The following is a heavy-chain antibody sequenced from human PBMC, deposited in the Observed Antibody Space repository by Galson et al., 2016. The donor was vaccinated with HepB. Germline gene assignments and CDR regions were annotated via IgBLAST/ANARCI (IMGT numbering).Heavy chain of an antibody. D-gene: IGHD3-9*01. CDR3: AGDIGWLLAS. J-gene: IGHJ4*02. Sequence: SLRLSCAASGFTFSMYWMSWVRQAPGKGLEWVANIKQGGSEKYYVESVRGRFTISRDNAKNSLFLQMNSLRAEDTAVYYCAGDIGWLLASWGQGTLVTVSS. V-gene: IGHV3-7*01. CDR2: IKQGGSEK. CDR1: GFTFSMYW.